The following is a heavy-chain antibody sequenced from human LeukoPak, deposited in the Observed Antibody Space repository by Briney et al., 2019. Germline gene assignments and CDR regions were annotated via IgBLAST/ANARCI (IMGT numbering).Heavy chain of an antibody. CDR1: GYAFTSYG. J-gene: IGHJ4*02. D-gene: IGHD2-2*01. Sequence: GASVKVSCTASGYAFTSYGISWVRQAPGQGLEWMGWISAYNGNTNYAQKLQGRVTMTTDTSTSTAYMELRSLRSDDTAVYYCARGGGDIVVVPAALPYYFDYWGQGTLVTVSS. CDR3: ARGGGDIVVVPAALPYYFDY. V-gene: IGHV1-18*01. CDR2: ISAYNGNT.